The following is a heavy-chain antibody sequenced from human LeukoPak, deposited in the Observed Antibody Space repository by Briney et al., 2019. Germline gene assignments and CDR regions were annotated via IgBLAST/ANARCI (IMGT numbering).Heavy chain of an antibody. D-gene: IGHD1-26*01. V-gene: IGHV3-30*04. Sequence: GGSLRLSCAASGFTFSSYAMHWVRQAPGKGLEWVAVISYDGSNKYYADSVKGRFTISRDNSKNTLYLQMNSLRAEDTALYYCAKSLGATPYYFDYWGQGTLVTVSS. CDR1: GFTFSSYA. CDR3: AKSLGATPYYFDY. J-gene: IGHJ4*02. CDR2: ISYDGSNK.